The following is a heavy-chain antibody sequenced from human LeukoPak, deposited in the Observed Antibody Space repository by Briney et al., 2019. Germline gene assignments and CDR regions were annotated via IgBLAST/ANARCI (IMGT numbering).Heavy chain of an antibody. D-gene: IGHD4-17*01. V-gene: IGHV4-38-2*02. CDR2: IYHSGST. Sequence: PSETLSLTCAVSGYSISSGYYWGWIRQPPGKGLEWIGGIYHSGSTYYIPSLKSRVTISVDTSKNQFSLKLSSVTAADTAVYYCARDYIGGGDYVGENWFDPWGQGTLVTVSS. CDR1: GYSISSGYY. CDR3: ARDYIGGGDYVGENWFDP. J-gene: IGHJ5*02.